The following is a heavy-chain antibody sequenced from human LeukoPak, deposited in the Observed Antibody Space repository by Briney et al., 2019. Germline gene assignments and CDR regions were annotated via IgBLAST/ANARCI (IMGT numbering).Heavy chain of an antibody. CDR3: ARSIGGSWYSDLFDY. D-gene: IGHD6-13*01. J-gene: IGHJ4*02. CDR2: IDDNGRT. CDR1: GSSINSYY. V-gene: IGHV4-59*08. Sequence: PSETLSLTCSVSGSSINSYYWSWIRQPPGKGLEWIGYIDDNGRTNDNPSLRSRLTLAVDTSKNQFSLRLRSVTAADTAVYYCARSIGGSWYSDLFDYWGQGTLVTVSS.